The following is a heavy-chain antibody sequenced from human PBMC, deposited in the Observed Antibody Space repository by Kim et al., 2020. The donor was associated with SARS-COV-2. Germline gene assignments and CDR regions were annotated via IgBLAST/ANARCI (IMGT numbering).Heavy chain of an antibody. J-gene: IGHJ4*02. CDR3: AKAGETTVDPFDY. CDR2: ISWNSGSI. D-gene: IGHD4-17*01. V-gene: IGHV3-9*01. Sequence: GGSLRLSCAASGFTFGDYAMHWVRQAPGKGLEWVSGISWNSGSIGYADSVKGRFTISRDNAKNSLYLQMNSLRAEDTALYYCAKAGETTVDPFDYWGQGTLVTVSS. CDR1: GFTFGDYA.